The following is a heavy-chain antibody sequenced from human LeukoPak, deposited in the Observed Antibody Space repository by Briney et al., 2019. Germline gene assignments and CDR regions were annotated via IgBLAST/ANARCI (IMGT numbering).Heavy chain of an antibody. CDR1: GFTFSTYV. D-gene: IGHD6-19*01. Sequence: GGSVRLSCAASGFTFSTYVMHWVGQAPDKGLQWVAVILYDGSNKYYADSVKGRFIISRDNSKNTLYLQMNSLTAEDTAVYYCARVVAGSVYNCGMDVWGQGTPVTVSS. CDR2: ILYDGSNK. J-gene: IGHJ6*02. CDR3: ARVVAGSVYNCGMDV. V-gene: IGHV3-30*01.